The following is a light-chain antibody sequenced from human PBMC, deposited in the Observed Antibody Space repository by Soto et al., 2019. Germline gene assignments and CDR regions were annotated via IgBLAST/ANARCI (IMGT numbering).Light chain of an antibody. CDR2: QDS. J-gene: IGLJ2*01. CDR3: QAWDSSTLVV. CDR1: KLGDKY. Sequence: SYELTQPPSVSVSPGQTASITCSGDKLGDKYACWYQQKPGQSPVLVIYQDSKRHSGIPERFSGSNSGNTATLTISGTQAMDEADYYCQAWDSSTLVVFGGGTQLTVL. V-gene: IGLV3-1*01.